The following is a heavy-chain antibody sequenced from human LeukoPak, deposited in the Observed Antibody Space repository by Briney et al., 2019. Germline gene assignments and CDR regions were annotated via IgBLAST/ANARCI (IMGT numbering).Heavy chain of an antibody. J-gene: IGHJ4*02. Sequence: PGGSLRLSCAASGFTFSDYYMSWIRQAPGKGLEWVANIKQDGSEKYYVDSVKGRFTISRDNAKNSLYLQMNSLRAEDTAVYYCARDEGWLRPFDYWGQGTLVTVSS. D-gene: IGHD5-12*01. V-gene: IGHV3-7*01. CDR3: ARDEGWLRPFDY. CDR1: GFTFSDYY. CDR2: IKQDGSEK.